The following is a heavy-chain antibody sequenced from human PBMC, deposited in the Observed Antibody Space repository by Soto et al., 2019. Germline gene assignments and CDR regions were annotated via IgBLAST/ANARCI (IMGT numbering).Heavy chain of an antibody. V-gene: IGHV1-2*02. Sequence: GASVKVSCKASGYTFTGYYLHWVRQAPGQGLEWMGYINPDSGRTRYAQKFQGTVTMTRDTSITTAYLELSSLKYDDSAIFYCALSGSQTNIDVCGQGTTVTVSS. CDR2: INPDSGRT. CDR3: ALSGSQTNIDV. D-gene: IGHD2-15*01. J-gene: IGHJ6*01. CDR1: GYTFTGYY.